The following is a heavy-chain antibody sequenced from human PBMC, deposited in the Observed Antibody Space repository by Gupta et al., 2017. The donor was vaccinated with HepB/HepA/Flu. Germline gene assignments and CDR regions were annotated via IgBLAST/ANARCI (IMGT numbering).Heavy chain of an antibody. Sequence: VQLVESGGGVVQPGRSLRLSCAASGFTFSSYGIHWVRPAPGKGLEWVAVRWYDGSNKYYADSGKGRFTISRDNSKNTLYLQMNSLRAEDTAVYYCARAGAGYDDRGYYYYGMDVWGQGTTVTVSS. CDR2: RWYDGSNK. D-gene: IGHD5-12*01. V-gene: IGHV3-33*01. CDR3: ARAGAGYDDRGYYYYGMDV. J-gene: IGHJ6*02. CDR1: GFTFSSYG.